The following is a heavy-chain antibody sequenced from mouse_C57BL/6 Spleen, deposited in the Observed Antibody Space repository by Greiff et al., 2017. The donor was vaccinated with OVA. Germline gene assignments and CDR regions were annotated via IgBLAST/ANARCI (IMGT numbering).Heavy chain of an antibody. Sequence: VQLQQSGPELVKPGASVKMSCKASGYTFTDYHMHWVKQSHGKSLEWIGYINPNNGGNSYNQKLKGKATLTVNKSSSTADMELRSLTSEDSAVYYCARAPTGTRAMDYWGQGTSVTVSS. CDR2: INPNNGGN. J-gene: IGHJ4*01. CDR3: ARAPTGTRAMDY. D-gene: IGHD4-1*02. V-gene: IGHV1-22*01. CDR1: GYTFTDYH.